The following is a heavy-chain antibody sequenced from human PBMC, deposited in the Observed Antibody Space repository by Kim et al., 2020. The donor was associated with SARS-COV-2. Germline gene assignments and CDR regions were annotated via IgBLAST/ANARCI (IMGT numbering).Heavy chain of an antibody. D-gene: IGHD1-1*01. J-gene: IGHJ4*02. Sequence: ADSARGRFTISRNNSKNMLLLEMNSLRAEDTAIYYCATARHKYGRGDHWGQGTLVTVSS. V-gene: IGHV3-23*01. CDR3: ATARHKYGRGDH.